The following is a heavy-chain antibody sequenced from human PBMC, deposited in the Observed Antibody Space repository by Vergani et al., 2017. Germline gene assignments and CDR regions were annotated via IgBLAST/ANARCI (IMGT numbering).Heavy chain of an antibody. D-gene: IGHD2/OR15-2a*01. CDR1: GGSISSYY. CDR2: IYYSGST. CDR3: ARVLPKYSCY. V-gene: IGHV4-59*12. J-gene: IGHJ4*02. Sequence: QVQLQESGPGLVKPSETLSLTCTVSGGSISSYYWSWIRQPPGKGLEWIGYIYYSGSTYYNPSLKSRVTISVDTSKNQFSLKLSSVTAADTAVYYCARVLPKYSCYWGQGTLVTVSS.